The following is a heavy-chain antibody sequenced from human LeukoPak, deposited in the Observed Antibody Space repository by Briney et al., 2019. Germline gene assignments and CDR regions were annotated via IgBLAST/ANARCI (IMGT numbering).Heavy chain of an antibody. J-gene: IGHJ4*02. CDR1: GGSISSYY. D-gene: IGHD2-2*01. CDR2: IYYSGST. V-gene: IGHV4-59*01. CDR3: ARSPYCTSTSCYGAGTINY. Sequence: SETLSLTCTVSGGSISSYYWSWIRQPPGKGPEWIGYIYYSGSTNYNPSLKSRVTISVDTSKNQFSLKLSSVTAADTAVYYCARSPYCTSTSCYGAGTINYWGQGSLVIVSS.